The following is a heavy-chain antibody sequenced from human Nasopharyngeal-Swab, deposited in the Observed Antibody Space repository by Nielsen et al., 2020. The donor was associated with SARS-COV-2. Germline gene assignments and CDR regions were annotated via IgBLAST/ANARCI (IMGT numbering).Heavy chain of an antibody. D-gene: IGHD3-3*01. Sequence: ASVKVSCKASGYTFTTYHMHWLRQAPGQGLEWMGIINPSGGRTSYAQKFQGRVTMTRDTSTSTVYMELSSLRSEDTAVYYCARDGVAEDYWGQGTLVTVSS. V-gene: IGHV1-46*01. CDR2: INPSGGRT. J-gene: IGHJ4*02. CDR3: ARDGVAEDY. CDR1: GYTFTTYH.